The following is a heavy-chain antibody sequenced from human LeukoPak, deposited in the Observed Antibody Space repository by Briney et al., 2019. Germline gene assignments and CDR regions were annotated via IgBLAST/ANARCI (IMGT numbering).Heavy chain of an antibody. CDR1: GGSISSNNW. Sequence: SETLSLTCAVSGGSISSNNWWGWVRQPPGKGLEWIGEIYHSGSPNYNPSLKSRVTISVDKSRNHFSLDLSSVTAADTAVYYCARGRPVTGSFYFDYWGQGTLVTVSS. CDR2: IYHSGSP. J-gene: IGHJ4*02. D-gene: IGHD1-26*01. V-gene: IGHV4-4*02. CDR3: ARGRPVTGSFYFDY.